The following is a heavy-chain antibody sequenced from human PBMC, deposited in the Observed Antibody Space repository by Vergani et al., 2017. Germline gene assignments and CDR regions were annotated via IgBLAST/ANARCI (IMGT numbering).Heavy chain of an antibody. CDR1: GYSITSGYY. D-gene: IGHD5-18*01. CDR2: IYHSGST. V-gene: IGHV4-38-2*01. Sequence: QVQLLESGPGLLKPSETLSLTCSVSGYSITSGYYWGWIRQPPGRGLEWIGSIYHSGSTYYNPSLKSRVTISVDTSKNQFSLKLSSVTAADTAVYYCASGGYSYGYGLDYWGQGTLVTVSS. J-gene: IGHJ4*02. CDR3: ASGGYSYGYGLDY.